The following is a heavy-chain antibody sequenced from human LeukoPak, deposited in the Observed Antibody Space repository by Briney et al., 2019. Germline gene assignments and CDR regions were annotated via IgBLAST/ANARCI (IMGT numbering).Heavy chain of an antibody. CDR1: GYTFTSYG. Sequence: ASVKVSCKASGYTFTSYGISWVRQAPGQGLEWMGWISAYNGNTDYAQRLQGRVTMKIETSTSTVYVELRSLRSDDTAVYYCARDVGRSYDLDYWGQGTLVTVSS. J-gene: IGHJ4*02. CDR3: ARDVGRSYDLDY. D-gene: IGHD3-16*01. V-gene: IGHV1-18*01. CDR2: ISAYNGNT.